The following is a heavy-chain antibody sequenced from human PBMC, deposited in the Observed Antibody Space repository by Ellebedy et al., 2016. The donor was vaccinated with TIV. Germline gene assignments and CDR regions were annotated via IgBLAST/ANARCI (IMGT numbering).Heavy chain of an antibody. V-gene: IGHV3-21*01. CDR2: ISSSSNYI. CDR3: AREAKNYYGMDV. J-gene: IGHJ6*02. Sequence: PGGSLRLSCAASGFTFYGYAMNWVRQAPGKGLEWVSSISSSSNYIYYADSVKGRFTISRDNAKSSLYLQMNSLRADDTAVFYCAREAKNYYGMDVWGQGTTVTVSS. D-gene: IGHD4/OR15-4a*01. CDR1: GFTFYGYA.